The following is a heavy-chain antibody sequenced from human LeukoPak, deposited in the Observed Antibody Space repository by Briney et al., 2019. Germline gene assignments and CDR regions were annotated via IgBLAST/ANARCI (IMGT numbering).Heavy chain of an antibody. D-gene: IGHD6-6*01. J-gene: IGHJ4*02. CDR3: VKDLRGSRSSSYNVREGFDD. Sequence: PGGSLRLSCSASGFTFSSYPMHWVRQAPGKGLEYVSAISSDGVGTYYADSVKGRFTISRDNSKNTLYLQMSSLRAEDTAVYYCVKDLRGSRSSSYNVREGFDDWGQGTLVTVSS. CDR1: GFTFSSYP. CDR2: ISSDGVGT. V-gene: IGHV3-64D*09.